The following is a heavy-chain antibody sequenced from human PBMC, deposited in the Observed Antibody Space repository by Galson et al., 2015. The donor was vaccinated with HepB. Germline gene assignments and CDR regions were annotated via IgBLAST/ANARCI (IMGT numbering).Heavy chain of an antibody. CDR3: ARGVDYDFWSGYYLELDY. CDR1: GFTFSSYS. D-gene: IGHD3-3*01. CDR2: ISSSSSTI. V-gene: IGHV3-48*01. J-gene: IGHJ4*02. Sequence: SLRLSCAASGFTFSSYSMNWVRQAPGKGLEWVSYISSSSSTIYYADSVKGRFTISRDNAKNSLYLQMNSLRAEDTAVYYCARGVDYDFWSGYYLELDYWGQGTLVTVSS.